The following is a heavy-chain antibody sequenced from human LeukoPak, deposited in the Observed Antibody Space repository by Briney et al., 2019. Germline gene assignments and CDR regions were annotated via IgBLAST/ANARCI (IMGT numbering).Heavy chain of an antibody. CDR2: IIPIFGTA. CDR1: GGTFSSYA. Sequence: SVKVSCKASGGTFSSYAISWVRQAPGQGLEWMGGIIPIFGTANYAQKFQGRVTITADKSTSTAYMELSSLRSEDTAVYYCAKAVGGSYGYHQKTRPNWFDPWGQGTLVTVSS. J-gene: IGHJ5*02. D-gene: IGHD1-26*01. V-gene: IGHV1-69*06. CDR3: AKAVGGSYGYHQKTRPNWFDP.